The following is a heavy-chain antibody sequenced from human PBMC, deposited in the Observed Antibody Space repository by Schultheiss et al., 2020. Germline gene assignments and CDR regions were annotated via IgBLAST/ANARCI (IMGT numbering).Heavy chain of an antibody. CDR1: GFTFSSYG. CDR2: ISYDGSNK. CDR3: AKDWSTTTGTYLDY. V-gene: IGHV3-30*18. Sequence: WGSLRLSCAVSGFTFSSYGMHWVRQAPGKGLERVAVISYDGSNKYYADSVKGRFTISRDNSKNTLYLQMNSLRAEDTAVYYCAKDWSTTTGTYLDYWGQGNLGTVSS. D-gene: IGHD4-17*01. J-gene: IGHJ4*02.